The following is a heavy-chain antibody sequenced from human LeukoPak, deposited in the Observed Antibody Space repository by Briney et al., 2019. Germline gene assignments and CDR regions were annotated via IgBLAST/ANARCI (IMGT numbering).Heavy chain of an antibody. CDR2: ISWDGGST. CDR1: GFTFDDYT. CDR3: AKESQRWGRENYFDY. Sequence: PGGSLRLFCAASGFTFDDYTMHWVRQAPGKGLEWVSLISWDGGSTYYADSVKGRFTISRDNSKNSLYLQMNSLRTEDTALYYCAKESQRWGRENYFDYWGQGTLVTVSS. J-gene: IGHJ4*02. V-gene: IGHV3-43*01. D-gene: IGHD7-27*01.